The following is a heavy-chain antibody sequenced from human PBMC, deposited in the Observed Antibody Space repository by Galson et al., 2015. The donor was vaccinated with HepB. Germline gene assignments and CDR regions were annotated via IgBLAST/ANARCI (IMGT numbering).Heavy chain of an antibody. CDR1: RYTFTSYD. CDR3: AKGYGSGSYWYFDL. J-gene: IGHJ2*01. V-gene: IGHV1-8*01. CDR2: MNPNSGNT. D-gene: IGHD3-10*01. Sequence: SVKVSCKASRYTFTSYDINWVRQATGQGLEWMGWMNPNSGNTGYAQKFQGRVTMTRNTSISTAYMELSGLRAEDTAVYYCAKGYGSGSYWYFDLWGRGTLVTVSS.